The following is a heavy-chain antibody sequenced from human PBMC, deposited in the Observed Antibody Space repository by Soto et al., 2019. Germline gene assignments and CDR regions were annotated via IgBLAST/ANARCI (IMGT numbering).Heavy chain of an antibody. CDR3: ARVVGGRQWLVRVWFDP. V-gene: IGHV4-34*01. CDR2: INHRGST. CDR1: GGSFSGDY. J-gene: IGHJ5*02. D-gene: IGHD6-19*01. Sequence: SETLCLTCALYGGSFSGDYWSRVRQPPGKVLEWIGEINHRGSTNYNPSLKSRVTISVDTSKNQFSLKLSSVTAADTAVYYCARVVGGRQWLVRVWFDPWGQGTLVTVS.